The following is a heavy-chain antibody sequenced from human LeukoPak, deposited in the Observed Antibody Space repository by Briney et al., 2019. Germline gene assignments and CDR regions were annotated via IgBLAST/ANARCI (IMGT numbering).Heavy chain of an antibody. CDR2: INTAGST. Sequence: GGSLRLSCEVSGLTFSNVWMHWVRQTPGQGLVWVCRINTAGSTVYADPVKGRFTISRDNAKNMVYLQMNSLRTEDSAVYYCASFRDTDNWGRGTMVTVSS. CDR3: ASFRDTDN. V-gene: IGHV3-74*01. CDR1: GLTFSNVW. D-gene: IGHD2-21*01. J-gene: IGHJ3*01.